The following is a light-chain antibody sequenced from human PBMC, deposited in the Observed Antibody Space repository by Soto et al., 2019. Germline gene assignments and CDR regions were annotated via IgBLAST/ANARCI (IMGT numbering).Light chain of an antibody. V-gene: IGLV2-23*02. Sequence: QPVLTQAASVSGSPGQSITISCTGTSSDVGSYNLVSWYQQHPGKAPKLMIYEVSKRPSGLPNRFSGSKSGNTASLTISGLQAEDEADYYCCSYAGSRTPLIFGTGTKLTVL. CDR2: EVS. J-gene: IGLJ1*01. CDR1: SSDVGSYNL. CDR3: CSYAGSRTPLI.